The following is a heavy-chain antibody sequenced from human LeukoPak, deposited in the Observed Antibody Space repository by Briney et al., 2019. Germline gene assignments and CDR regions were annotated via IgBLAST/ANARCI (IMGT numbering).Heavy chain of an antibody. Sequence: PGGSLRLSCAASGFIVSSNYMSWVRQAPGKGLEWVSVIYSGGSTNYADSVKGRFTISRDNAKNSLYLQMNSLRAEDTAVYYCARDLECSGGSCYSDDYGMDVWGQGTTVTVSS. J-gene: IGHJ6*02. V-gene: IGHV3-66*01. CDR2: IYSGGST. D-gene: IGHD2-15*01. CDR3: ARDLECSGGSCYSDDYGMDV. CDR1: GFIVSSNY.